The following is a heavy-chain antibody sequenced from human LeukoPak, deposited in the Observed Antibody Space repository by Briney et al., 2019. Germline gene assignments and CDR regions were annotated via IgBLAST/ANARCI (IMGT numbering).Heavy chain of an antibody. Sequence: SAKVSCKASGGTFSSYAISWVRQAPGQGLEWMGGIIPIFGTANYAQKFQGRVTITADESTSTAYMELSSLRSEDTAVYYCARSKDSSGYYLQDFDYWGQGTLVTVSS. CDR2: IIPIFGTA. CDR3: ARSKDSSGYYLQDFDY. D-gene: IGHD3-22*01. J-gene: IGHJ4*02. CDR1: GGTFSSYA. V-gene: IGHV1-69*13.